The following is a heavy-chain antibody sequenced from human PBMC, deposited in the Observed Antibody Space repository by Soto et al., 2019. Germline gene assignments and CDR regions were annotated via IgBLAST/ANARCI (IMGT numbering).Heavy chain of an antibody. CDR2: INHSGST. CDR1: GGSFSGYY. V-gene: IGHV4-34*01. CDR3: ARVNRYDIVVTMEIDY. D-gene: IGHD5-12*01. Sequence: PSETLSLTCAVYGGSFSGYYWSWIRQPPGKGLEWIGEINHSGSTNYNPSLKSRVTISVDTSTNQFSLKLSSVTAADTSVYYCARVNRYDIVVTMEIDYWGQEPLVTVS. J-gene: IGHJ4*02.